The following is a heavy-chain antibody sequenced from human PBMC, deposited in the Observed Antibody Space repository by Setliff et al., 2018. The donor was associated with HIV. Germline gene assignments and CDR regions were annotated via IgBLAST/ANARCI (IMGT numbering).Heavy chain of an antibody. CDR1: GGSISSHF. Sequence: SETLSLTCTVSGGSISSHFWSWIRQPPGKGLEWIGSIHQSGSTYYNPSLKSRVTISVDTSKNQFSLNLSSVTAADTAVYYCARVRYCSGISCYGYFDLWGRGTLVTVSS. CDR2: IHQSGST. D-gene: IGHD2-15*01. CDR3: ARVRYCSGISCYGYFDL. V-gene: IGHV4-59*08. J-gene: IGHJ2*01.